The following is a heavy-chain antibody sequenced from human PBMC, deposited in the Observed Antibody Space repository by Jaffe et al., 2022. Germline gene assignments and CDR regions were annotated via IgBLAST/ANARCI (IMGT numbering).Heavy chain of an antibody. V-gene: IGHV3-11*01. CDR2: ISSGGSNI. CDR1: GFTFSDHS. CDR3: ASIGASGPYYFFYYMEV. D-gene: IGHD3-16*01. Sequence: QVQLVESGGGLVKPGGSLRLSCAASGFTFSDHSMSWIRQAPGKGLEWISYISSGGSNIYYADSVKGRFIISRDNAQNSLYLQINILRADDTAVYYCASIGASGPYYFFYYMEVWGKGTTVTVSS. J-gene: IGHJ6*03.